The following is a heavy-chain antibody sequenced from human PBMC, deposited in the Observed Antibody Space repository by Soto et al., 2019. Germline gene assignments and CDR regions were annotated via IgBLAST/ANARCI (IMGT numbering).Heavy chain of an antibody. CDR3: ARPLTSVVTQAYDDV. CDR1: GDSINSRSYY. CDR2: IYYSGRT. V-gene: IGHV4-39*01. Sequence: KASETLSRTCTVAGDSINSRSYYWGWIRQPPGKGLEWIGGIYYSGRTYNNRSLRSRASMSIDTSKAQLPLKLKSVTAADTALYFCARPLTSVVTQAYDDVWGPGSRATV. J-gene: IGHJ6*02. D-gene: IGHD2-21*02.